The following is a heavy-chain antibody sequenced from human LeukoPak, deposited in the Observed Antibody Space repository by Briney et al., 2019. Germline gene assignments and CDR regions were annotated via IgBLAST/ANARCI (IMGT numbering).Heavy chain of an antibody. CDR1: GFTFKTYG. V-gene: IGHV3-30*19. J-gene: IGHJ4*02. CDR3: ARSGLAEDDY. D-gene: IGHD6-19*01. CDR2: ISYDGSNK. Sequence: GGSLRLSCAASGFTFKTYGMHWVRQAPGRGLEWVAVISYDGSNKYYADSVKGRFTISRDNSKNTLYLQMNSLRAEDTAVYYCARSGLAEDDYWGQGTLVTVSS.